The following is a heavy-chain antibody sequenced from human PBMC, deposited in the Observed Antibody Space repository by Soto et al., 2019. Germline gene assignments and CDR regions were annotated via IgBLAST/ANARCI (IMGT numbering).Heavy chain of an antibody. CDR2: ISSSSSYI. Sequence: EVQLVESGGGLVKPGGSLRLSCAASGFTFSTYSMNWVRQAPGKGLEWVSSISSSSSYIYYADSVKGRFTISRDNAKNSLYLQMNSLRAEDTAVYYCARVAYCGGACYRPPGYWGQGTLVTVSS. D-gene: IGHD2-21*02. V-gene: IGHV3-21*01. J-gene: IGHJ4*02. CDR1: GFTFSTYS. CDR3: ARVAYCGGACYRPPGY.